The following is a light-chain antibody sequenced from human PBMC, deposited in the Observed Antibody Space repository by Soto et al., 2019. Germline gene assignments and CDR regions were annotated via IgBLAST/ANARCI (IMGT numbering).Light chain of an antibody. CDR2: DAS. V-gene: IGKV1-5*01. Sequence: DIQMTQSPSTLSASVADRVTITCRASQSISNRLAWYPQKPGKTPNLLIYDASNLGSGVPSRFSGSGSGTEFTLTISSLQPDDFATYYCQQYDTYSTFGQGTKVDIK. CDR3: QQYDTYST. J-gene: IGKJ1*01. CDR1: QSISNR.